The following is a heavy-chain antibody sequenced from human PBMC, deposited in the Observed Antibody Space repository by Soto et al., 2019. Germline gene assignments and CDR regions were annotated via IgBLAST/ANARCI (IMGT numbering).Heavy chain of an antibody. CDR3: AGCSSTSCYYYYYMDV. CDR1: GYPFTSYG. J-gene: IGHJ6*03. V-gene: IGHV1-69*04. D-gene: IGHD2-2*01. Sequence: SVKVSCKASGYPFTSYGISWVGQAPGQGLVWLGRIIPILGIANYAQKFQGRVTITADKSTSTAYMELSSLRSEDTAVYYCAGCSSTSCYYYYYMDVWGKGTTVTV. CDR2: IIPILGIA.